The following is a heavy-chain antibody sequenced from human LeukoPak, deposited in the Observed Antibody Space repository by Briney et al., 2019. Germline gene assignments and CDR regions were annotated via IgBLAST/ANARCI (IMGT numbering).Heavy chain of an antibody. CDR1: GFTFSSYW. Sequence: GGSLRLSCAASGFTFSSYWMHWVRQAPGKGLVWVSRINSDGSSTSYADSVKGRFTISRDNAKNTLYLQMNSLRDEDTAVYYCAKNLRLENNYYYYMDVWGKGTTVTVSS. CDR2: INSDGSST. CDR3: AKNLRLENNYYYYMDV. D-gene: IGHD2/OR15-2a*01. J-gene: IGHJ6*03. V-gene: IGHV3-74*01.